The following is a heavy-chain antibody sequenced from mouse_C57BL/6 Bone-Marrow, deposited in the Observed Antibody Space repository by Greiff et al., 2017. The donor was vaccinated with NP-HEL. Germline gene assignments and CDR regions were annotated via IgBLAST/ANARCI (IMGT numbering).Heavy chain of an antibody. CDR1: GYTFTNYW. V-gene: IGHV1-63*01. CDR3: ARGIYYGYEGYFDY. D-gene: IGHD2-2*01. J-gene: IGHJ2*01. Sequence: QVQLKESGAELVRPGTSVKMSCKASGYTFTNYWIGWAKQRPGHGLEWIGDIYPGGGYTNYNEKFKGKATLTADKSSSTAYMQFSSLTSEDSAIDYCARGIYYGYEGYFDYGGKGTTLTVSS. CDR2: IYPGGGYT.